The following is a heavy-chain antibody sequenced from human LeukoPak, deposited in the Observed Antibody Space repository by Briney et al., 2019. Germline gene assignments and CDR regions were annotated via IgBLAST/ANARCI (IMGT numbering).Heavy chain of an antibody. CDR3: ARSRYYIDY. D-gene: IGHD3-9*01. CDR2: IYYSGST. J-gene: IGHJ4*02. V-gene: IGHV4-59*01. CDR1: GVSISSYY. Sequence: PSETLSLTCTVSGVSISSYYWSWIRQPPGKGLEWIGYIYYSGSTNYNPSLKSRVTISVDTSKNQFSLKLSSVTAADTAVYYCARSRYYIDYWGQGTLVTVSS.